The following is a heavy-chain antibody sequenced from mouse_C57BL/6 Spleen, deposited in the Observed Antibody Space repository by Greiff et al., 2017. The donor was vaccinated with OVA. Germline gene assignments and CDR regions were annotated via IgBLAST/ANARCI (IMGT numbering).Heavy chain of an antibody. CDR3: ARAPYSNYFYWYFDV. CDR2: INYDGSST. Sequence: EVKLQESEGGLVQPGSSMKLSCTASGFTFSDYYMAWVRQVPEKGLEWVANINYDGSSTYYLDSLKSRFIISRDNAKNILYLQMSSLKSEDTATYYCARAPYSNYFYWYFDVWGTGTTVTVSS. CDR1: GFTFSDYY. D-gene: IGHD2-5*01. J-gene: IGHJ1*03. V-gene: IGHV5-16*01.